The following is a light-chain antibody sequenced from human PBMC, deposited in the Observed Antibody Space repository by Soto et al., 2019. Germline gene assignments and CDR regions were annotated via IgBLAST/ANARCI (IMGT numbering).Light chain of an antibody. J-gene: IGKJ4*01. CDR1: QSVSSN. V-gene: IGKV3-15*01. CDR2: GAS. CDR3: QQYNNWHPLT. Sequence: EIVMTQSPATLSVSPGERATPSCRASQSVSSNLAWYQQKPGQAPRLLIYGASTRATGIPARFSGSGSGTEFTLTISSLQSEDFAVYYCQQYNNWHPLTFGGGTKVEIK.